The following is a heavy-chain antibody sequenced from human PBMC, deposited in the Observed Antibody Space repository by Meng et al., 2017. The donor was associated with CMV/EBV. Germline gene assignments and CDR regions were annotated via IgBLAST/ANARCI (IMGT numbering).Heavy chain of an antibody. V-gene: IGHV2-70D*14. CDR2: IDWDDDK. J-gene: IGHJ4*02. Sequence: SGPTLVKPTQTLTLTCTFSGFSLSTSGMRVRWIRQPPGKALEWLARIDWDDDKFYSTSLKTRLTISKDTSKNQVVLTMTNMDPVDTATYYCARINELNLDYWGQGTLVTVSS. CDR1: GFSLSTSGMR. D-gene: IGHD1-1*01. CDR3: ARINELNLDY.